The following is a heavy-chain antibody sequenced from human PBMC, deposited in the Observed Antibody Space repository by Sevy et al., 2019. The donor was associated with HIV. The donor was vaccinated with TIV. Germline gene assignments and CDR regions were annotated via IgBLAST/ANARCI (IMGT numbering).Heavy chain of an antibody. V-gene: IGHV1-8*01. CDR2: MNPNSGDT. Sequence: ASVKVSCQTSGYAFSNYEINWVRQATGQGLEWMGRMNPNSGDTSYSQKFQGRVTMTSDTPTSTVYMELSGLRFEDTAVYYCARGLTRIYQVLPVYWGQGTLVTVSS. CDR3: ARGLTRIYQVLPVY. D-gene: IGHD2-2*01. J-gene: IGHJ4*02. CDR1: GYAFSNYE.